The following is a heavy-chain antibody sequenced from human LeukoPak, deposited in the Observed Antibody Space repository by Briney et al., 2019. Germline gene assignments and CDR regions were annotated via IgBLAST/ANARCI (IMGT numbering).Heavy chain of an antibody. CDR1: GGSISSYY. V-gene: IGHV4-59*01. J-gene: IGHJ6*02. CDR2: IYYSGST. CDR3: ARASVATSYYGMDV. D-gene: IGHD4-11*01. Sequence: KPSETLSLTCTVSGGSISSYYWSWIRQPPGKGLEWIGYIYYSGSTNYNPSLKSRVTISVDTSKNQFSLKLSSVTAADTAVYYCARASVATSYYGMDVWGQGTTVTVSS.